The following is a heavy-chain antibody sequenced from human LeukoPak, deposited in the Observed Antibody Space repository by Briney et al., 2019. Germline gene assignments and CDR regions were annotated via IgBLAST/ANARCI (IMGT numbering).Heavy chain of an antibody. CDR2: ISGSGGNT. CDR3: AKKSWDNWLDP. V-gene: IGHV3-23*01. D-gene: IGHD6-13*01. Sequence: GGSLRLSCAASGFTFSSSAMSWVRQAPGKGLEWVSGISGSGGNTYYADSVKGRFTISRDNSKNTLFLQMNSLRAEDTAVYFCAKKSWDNWLDPWGQGTLVTVSS. CDR1: GFTFSSSA. J-gene: IGHJ5*02.